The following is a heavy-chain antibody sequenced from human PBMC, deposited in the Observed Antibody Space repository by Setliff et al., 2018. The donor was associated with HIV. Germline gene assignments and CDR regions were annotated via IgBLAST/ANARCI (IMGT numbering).Heavy chain of an antibody. D-gene: IGHD6-19*01. CDR3: AKDFHSSGWPYYFDY. CDR2: ISDLESTT. Sequence: GGSLRLSCATTGFTFSSDGMTWVRQAPGKGLEWVSTISDLESTTYYADSVQGRFTISSDNSKNMLYLQMNSLRAEDTAVYYCAKDFHSSGWPYYFDYWSQGTLVTVSS. CDR1: GFTFSSDG. J-gene: IGHJ4*02. V-gene: IGHV3-23*01.